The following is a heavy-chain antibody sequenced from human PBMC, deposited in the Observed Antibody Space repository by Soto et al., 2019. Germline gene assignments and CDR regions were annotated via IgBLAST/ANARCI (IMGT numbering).Heavy chain of an antibody. Sequence: PGGSLRLSCAASGFTFSSYWMSWVRQAPGKGLEWVANIKQDGSEKYYVDSVKGRFTISRDNAKNSLYLQMNSLRAEDTAVYYCARDPPEGGYCTNGVCSKGYMDVWGKGTTVTVSS. CDR1: GFTFSSYW. V-gene: IGHV3-7*01. D-gene: IGHD2-8*01. CDR2: IKQDGSEK. J-gene: IGHJ6*03. CDR3: ARDPPEGGYCTNGVCSKGYMDV.